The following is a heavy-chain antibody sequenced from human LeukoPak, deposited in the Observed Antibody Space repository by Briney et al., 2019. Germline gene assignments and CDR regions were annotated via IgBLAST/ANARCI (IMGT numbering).Heavy chain of an antibody. Sequence: PGGTLRLFHAASIFTHSIHSTNGAPDARGKGLVDVSYLSRRGSTIYYADSVKGRFTISRDNAKNSLYLQMNSLRAEDTAVYYCAELGINMIGGVWGKGTTVSISS. D-gene: IGHD3-10*02. CDR2: LSRRGSTI. CDR3: AELGINMIGGV. CDR1: IFTHSIHS. V-gene: IGHV3-48*04. J-gene: IGHJ6*04.